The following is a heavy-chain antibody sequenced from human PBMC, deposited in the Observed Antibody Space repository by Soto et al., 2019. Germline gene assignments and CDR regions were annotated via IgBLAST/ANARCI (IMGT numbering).Heavy chain of an antibody. J-gene: IGHJ4*02. CDR3: AKDPSGWSPFDY. CDR1: GFTFSTYW. D-gene: IGHD6-19*01. CDR2: IKQDGSEK. V-gene: IGHV3-7*05. Sequence: GGSLRLSCAASGFTFSTYWMNWVRQAPGKGLEWVANIKQDGSEKYYVDSVKGRFTISRDNAKNSLFLQMNSLRVEDTAVYYCAKDPSGWSPFDYWGQGTLVTVSS.